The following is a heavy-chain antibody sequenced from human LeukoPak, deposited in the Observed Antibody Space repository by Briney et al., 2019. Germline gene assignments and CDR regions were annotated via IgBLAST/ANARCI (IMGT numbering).Heavy chain of an antibody. CDR2: INHSGST. Sequence: SETLSLTCAVYGGSFSGYYWSWIRQPPEKGLEWIGEINHSGSTNYNPSLKSRVTISVDTSKNQFSLKLSSVTAADTAVYYCARDAKDSQSGMDVWGQGTTVTVSS. V-gene: IGHV4-34*01. CDR3: ARDAKDSQSGMDV. CDR1: GGSFSGYY. J-gene: IGHJ6*02. D-gene: IGHD3/OR15-3a*01.